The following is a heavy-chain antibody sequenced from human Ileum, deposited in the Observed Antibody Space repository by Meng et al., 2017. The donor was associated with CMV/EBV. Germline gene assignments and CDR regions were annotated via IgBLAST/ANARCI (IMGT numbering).Heavy chain of an antibody. CDR3: TRGRINDS. V-gene: IGHV1-8*01. D-gene: IGHD3-3*02. CDR2: MNLQNGNS. CDR1: GYTSANWD. Sequence: ASVKVSCKASGYTSANWDINWVRQATGQGFEGMGWMNLQNGNSGYAQRFQGRVTMTRNTSISTAYMELSSLRSEDTAVYYCTRGRINDSWGQGTLVTVSS. J-gene: IGHJ4*02.